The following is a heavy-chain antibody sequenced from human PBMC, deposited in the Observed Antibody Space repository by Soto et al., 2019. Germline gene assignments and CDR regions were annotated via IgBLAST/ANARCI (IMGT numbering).Heavy chain of an antibody. CDR2: MYHTGSS. Sequence: LSLTCTVSGTSVTSGDFSWAWIRQAPAKGLEWIGYMYHTGSSYYNPSLKSRITMSVDTSRNQFSLTLTSVAAADTALYYCARYLGPTPWFDPWGQGTLVTVSS. CDR3: ARYLGPTPWFDP. V-gene: IGHV4-30-2*01. CDR1: GTSVTSGDFS. D-gene: IGHD2-15*01. J-gene: IGHJ5*02.